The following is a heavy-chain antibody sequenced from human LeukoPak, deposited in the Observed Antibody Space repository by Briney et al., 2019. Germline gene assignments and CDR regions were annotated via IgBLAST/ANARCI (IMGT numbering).Heavy chain of an antibody. V-gene: IGHV5-51*01. Sequence: KVGESLKISCKGSGSSFTSYWIGWVRQLPGKGLEWMGIIYPGDSDTRYSPSFQGQVTISADKSISTAYLQWSSLKASDTAMYYCARSARRYYYYYGMDVWGQGTTVTVSS. CDR1: GSSFTSYW. CDR2: IYPGDSDT. CDR3: ARSARRYYYYYGMDV. J-gene: IGHJ6*02.